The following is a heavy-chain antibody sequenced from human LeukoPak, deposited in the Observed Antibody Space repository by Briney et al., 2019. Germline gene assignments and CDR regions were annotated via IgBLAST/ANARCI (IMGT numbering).Heavy chain of an antibody. CDR3: TRMRGYTYGYWYLDL. J-gene: IGHJ2*01. Sequence: ASVKVSCKAAGYTVTSYDINWVRQAPEQGLEWMGWMNPTSGNTGYAQKFQGRVTMTRDASIATAYMELSSLTSEDTALYYCTRMRGYTYGYWYLDLWGRGTPVTVSS. D-gene: IGHD5-18*01. V-gene: IGHV1-8*01. CDR2: MNPTSGNT. CDR1: GYTVTSYD.